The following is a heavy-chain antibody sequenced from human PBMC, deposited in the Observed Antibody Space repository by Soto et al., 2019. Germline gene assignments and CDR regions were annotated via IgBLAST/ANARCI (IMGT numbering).Heavy chain of an antibody. J-gene: IGHJ4*02. CDR1: GFTFSSYA. Sequence: EVQLLESGGGLVQPGGSLRLSCAASGFTFSSYAMSWVRQAPGKGLEWVSAISGSGGSTYYADSVKGRFTISRDNSKNTLYLQMNSLRAEDTAVYYCAKGGSDYDFWSGYFDYWGQGTLVTVSS. V-gene: IGHV3-23*01. CDR3: AKGGSDYDFWSGYFDY. CDR2: ISGSGGST. D-gene: IGHD3-3*01.